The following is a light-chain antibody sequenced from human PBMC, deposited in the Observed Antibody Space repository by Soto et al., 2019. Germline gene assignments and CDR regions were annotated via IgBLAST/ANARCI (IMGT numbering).Light chain of an antibody. CDR2: SAS. Sequence: DIQMTQSPSSLSASVGDRVIIACRASQGISNYLAWYQQKPGKVPKLLIYSASTLQSGVPYRLIGSGSGTDFTLTISSLQPEDVATYYCQKYNSAPKTFGPGTKVDIK. V-gene: IGKV1-27*01. J-gene: IGKJ1*01. CDR1: QGISNY. CDR3: QKYNSAPKT.